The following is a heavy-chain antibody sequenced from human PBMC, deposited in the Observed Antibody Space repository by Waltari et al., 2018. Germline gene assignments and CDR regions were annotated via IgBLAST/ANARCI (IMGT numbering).Heavy chain of an antibody. CDR3: ARALGYCSSTSCYGGPFDY. D-gene: IGHD2-2*01. J-gene: IGHJ4*02. CDR2: IWYDGSNK. CDR1: GFTFSSYG. Sequence: QVQLVESGGGVVQPGRSLRLSCAASGFTFSSYGMHWVRQAPGKGLEWVAVIWYDGSNKYYADSVKGRFTISRDNSKNTLYLQMNSLRAEDTAVYYCARALGYCSSTSCYGGPFDYWGQGTLVTVSS. V-gene: IGHV3-33*01.